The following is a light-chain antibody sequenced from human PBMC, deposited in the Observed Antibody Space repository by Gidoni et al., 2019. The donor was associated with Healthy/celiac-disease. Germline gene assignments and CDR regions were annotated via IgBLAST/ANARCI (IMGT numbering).Light chain of an antibody. Sequence: AIRMTQSPSSFSASTGDRVTITCRASRGISSYLAWYQQKPGKAPKLPIYAASTLQSGVPSRFSGSGSGTDFTLTISCLQSEDFATYYCQQYYSYPLTFGGGTKVEIK. CDR1: RGISSY. CDR2: AAS. V-gene: IGKV1-8*01. CDR3: QQYYSYPLT. J-gene: IGKJ4*01.